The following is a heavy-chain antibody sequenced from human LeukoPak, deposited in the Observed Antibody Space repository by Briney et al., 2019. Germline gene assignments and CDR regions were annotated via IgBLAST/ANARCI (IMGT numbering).Heavy chain of an antibody. D-gene: IGHD2-15*01. CDR1: GFTFSSYA. CDR3: ARVLRYCSGGNCYSGGLGYMDV. Sequence: GGSLRLSCAASGFTFSSYAMSWVRQAPGKGLEWVSAISGSGGSTYYADSVKGRFTISRDNSKNTLYLQMNSLRAEDTAVYFCARVLRYCSGGNCYSGGLGYMDVWGKGTTVTISS. V-gene: IGHV3-23*01. J-gene: IGHJ6*03. CDR2: ISGSGGST.